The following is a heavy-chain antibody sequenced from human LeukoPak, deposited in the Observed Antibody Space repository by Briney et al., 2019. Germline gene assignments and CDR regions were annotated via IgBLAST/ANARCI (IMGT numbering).Heavy chain of an antibody. Sequence: SETLSLTCTVSGGSISSYYWDWIRQPPGKGLEWIGSSIYHSGSTYYNPSLKSRVSISVDTSKNQFSLKLSSVTAADTAVYYCARRRDYWIVDYWGQGTLVTVSS. CDR3: ARRRDYWIVDY. V-gene: IGHV4-39*01. CDR2: SIYHSGST. CDR1: GGSISSYY. J-gene: IGHJ4*02. D-gene: IGHD1-1*01.